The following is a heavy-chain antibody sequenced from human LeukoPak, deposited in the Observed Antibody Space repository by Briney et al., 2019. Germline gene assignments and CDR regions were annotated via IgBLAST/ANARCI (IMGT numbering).Heavy chain of an antibody. CDR2: VSHGGDT. V-gene: IGHV4-34*01. CDR1: NGSFSGYY. D-gene: IGHD3-16*01. Sequence: SETLSLTCAVYNGSFSGYYWSWIRQSPGKGLEWIGEVSHGGDTNYNPSLRSRVTISVDTSKTHFSLKLRSVTAADTAVYNCARAAWNGGGGFDPWGQGTLVTASS. CDR3: ARAAWNGGGGFDP. J-gene: IGHJ5*02.